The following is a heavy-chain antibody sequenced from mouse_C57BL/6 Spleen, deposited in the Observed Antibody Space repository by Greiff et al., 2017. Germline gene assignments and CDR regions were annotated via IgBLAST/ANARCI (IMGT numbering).Heavy chain of an antibody. D-gene: IGHD1-1*01. CDR2: IDPSDSYT. CDR3: ARSHYYGSSYYAMDY. CDR1: GYTFTSYW. V-gene: IGHV1-59*01. Sequence: VQLQQPGAELVRPGTSVKLSCKASGYTFTSYWMHWVKQRPGQGLEWIGVIDPSDSYTNYNQKFKGKATLTVDTSSSTAYMQLSSLTSEDSAVYYCARSHYYGSSYYAMDYWGQGTSVTVSS. J-gene: IGHJ4*01.